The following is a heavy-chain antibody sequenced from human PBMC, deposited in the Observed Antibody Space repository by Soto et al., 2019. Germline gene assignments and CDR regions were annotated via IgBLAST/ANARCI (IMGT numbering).Heavy chain of an antibody. CDR3: ARGKRGASGFDY. CDR2: IYYSGST. D-gene: IGHD3-22*01. J-gene: IGHJ4*02. V-gene: IGHV4-31*03. CDR1: GGSISSGGYY. Sequence: LSLTCTVSGGSISSGGYYWSWIRQHPGKGLEWIGYIYYSGSTYYNPSLKSRVTISVDTSKNQFSLKLSSVTAADTAVYYCARGKRGASGFDYWGQGTLVTVSS.